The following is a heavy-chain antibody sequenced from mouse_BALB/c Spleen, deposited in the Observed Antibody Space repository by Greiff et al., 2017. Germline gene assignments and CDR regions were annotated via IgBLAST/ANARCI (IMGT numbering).Heavy chain of an antibody. CDR2: ISYSGST. V-gene: IGHV3-2*02. D-gene: IGHD2-3*01. CDR3: ARDGYYGGAMDY. J-gene: IGHJ4*01. CDR1: GYSITSDYA. Sequence: EVKLVESGPGLVKPSQSLSLTCTVTGYSITSDYAWNWIRQFPGNKLEWMGYISYSGSTSYNPSLKSRISITRDTSKNQFFLQLNSVTTEDTATYYCARDGYYGGAMDYWGQGTSVTVSS.